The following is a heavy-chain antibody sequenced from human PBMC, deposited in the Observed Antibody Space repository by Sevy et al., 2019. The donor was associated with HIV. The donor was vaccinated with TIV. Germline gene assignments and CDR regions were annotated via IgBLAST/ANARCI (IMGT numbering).Heavy chain of an antibody. CDR2: IYYSGST. CDR1: GGSISSFY. V-gene: IGHV4-59*01. CDR3: ARLYYDFWSGYYVYFDY. J-gene: IGHJ4*02. D-gene: IGHD3-3*01. Sequence: SETLSLTCTVSGGSISSFYWSWIRKPPGKGLEWMGYIYYSGSTNYNPSLKSRVTISVDTSKNQFSLKLSSVTTADTAVYYCARLYYDFWSGYYVYFDYWGQGTLVTVSS.